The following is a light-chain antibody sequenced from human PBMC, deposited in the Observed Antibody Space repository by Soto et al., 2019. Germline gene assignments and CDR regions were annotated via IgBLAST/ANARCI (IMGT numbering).Light chain of an antibody. CDR1: SSNIGSNT. V-gene: IGLV1-44*01. Sequence: QSVLTQPPSASGTPGQRVTISCSGSSSNIGSNTVSWYQHLPGTAPKLLIYTNNQRPSWVPDRFSGSKSGTSASLAISGLQSEDEADFYCAAWDDSLNGVVFGGGTKVTVL. J-gene: IGLJ2*01. CDR2: TNN. CDR3: AAWDDSLNGVV.